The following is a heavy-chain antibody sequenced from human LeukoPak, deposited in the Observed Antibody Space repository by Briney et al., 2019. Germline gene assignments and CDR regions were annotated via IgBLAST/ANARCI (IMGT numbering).Heavy chain of an antibody. V-gene: IGHV3-21*01. CDR2: IRRSTSSM. CDR3: ARGEQRDYGDYYFDS. D-gene: IGHD4-17*01. J-gene: IGHJ4*02. CDR1: GFALSSYS. Sequence: KSGGSLRLSCAASGFALSSYSMNWVRQAPGTGLEWVSSIRRSTSSMYYADSVKGQFTISRDNAKNSLYLQMNSLRAEDTAMSYCARGEQRDYGDYYFDSWGQGTLVTVSS.